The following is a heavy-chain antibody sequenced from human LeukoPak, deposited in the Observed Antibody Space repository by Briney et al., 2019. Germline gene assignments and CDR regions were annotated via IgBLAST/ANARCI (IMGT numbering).Heavy chain of an antibody. CDR3: ARVAAAAGTGGLYFDY. Sequence: GGSLRLPCVASGFTFSSYEMNWVRQAPGKGLEWLAEISGSSTTIYNTDSVKGRFTISRDNSKNSVYLQMNSLRAEDTAVYYCARVAAAAGTGGLYFDYWGQGTLVTVSS. D-gene: IGHD6-13*01. CDR2: ISGSSTTI. J-gene: IGHJ4*02. CDR1: GFTFSSYE. V-gene: IGHV3-48*03.